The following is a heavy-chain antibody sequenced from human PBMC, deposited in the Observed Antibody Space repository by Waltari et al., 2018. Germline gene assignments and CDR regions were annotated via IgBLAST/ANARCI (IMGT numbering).Heavy chain of an antibody. Sequence: EVQLVESGGGLVQPGGSLRLSCAASGSTRSSYWLSWVRQAPGKGPEWVANIKKDGSEEYYVDSVRGRFTISRDNAKNSLYLQMNSLRPEDTAVYYCARDQWFAFDIWGQGTMVTVSS. CDR3: ARDQWFAFDI. CDR1: GSTRSSYW. CDR2: IKKDGSEE. J-gene: IGHJ3*02. D-gene: IGHD3-22*01. V-gene: IGHV3-7*01.